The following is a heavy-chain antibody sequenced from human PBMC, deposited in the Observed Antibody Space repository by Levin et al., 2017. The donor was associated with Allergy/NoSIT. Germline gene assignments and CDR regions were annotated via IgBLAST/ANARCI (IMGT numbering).Heavy chain of an antibody. CDR3: ARAAITMVRGVISAWFDP. CDR2: INHSGST. Sequence: RSSETLSLTCAVYGGSFSGYYWSWIRQPPGKGLEWIGEINHSGSTNYNPSLKSRVTISVDTSKNQFSLKLSSVTAADTAVYYCARAAITMVRGVISAWFDPWGQGTLVTVSS. J-gene: IGHJ5*02. CDR1: GGSFSGYY. V-gene: IGHV4-34*01. D-gene: IGHD3-10*01.